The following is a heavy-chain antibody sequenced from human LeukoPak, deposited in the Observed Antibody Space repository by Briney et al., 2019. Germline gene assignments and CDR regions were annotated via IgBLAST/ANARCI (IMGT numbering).Heavy chain of an antibody. J-gene: IGHJ6*02. V-gene: IGHV3-74*01. D-gene: IGHD3-22*01. Sequence: PGGSLSLSCAASGFTFSSYWMHWVRQAPGKGLVWVSRINSDGSSTSYADSVKGRFTISRDNAKNTLYLQMNSLTAEDTAVYYCTRDRIDYDSSGYRYSMDVWGQGTTVIVSS. CDR2: INSDGSST. CDR1: GFTFSSYW. CDR3: TRDRIDYDSSGYRYSMDV.